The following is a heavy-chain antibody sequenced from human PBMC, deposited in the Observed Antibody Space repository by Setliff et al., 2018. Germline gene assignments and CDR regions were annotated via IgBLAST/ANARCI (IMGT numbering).Heavy chain of an antibody. CDR3: ASDAYDSSGYYYYYYYGMDV. CDR1: GYSISSGYY. D-gene: IGHD3-22*01. J-gene: IGHJ6*02. V-gene: IGHV4-38-2*02. Sequence: SETLSLTCTVSGYSISSGYYWGWIRQPPGKGLEWIGSIYHSGSTYYNPSLKSRITISVDTSKNQFSLKLSSVTAADTAVYYCASDAYDSSGYYYYYYYGMDVWGQGTTVTVSS. CDR2: IYHSGST.